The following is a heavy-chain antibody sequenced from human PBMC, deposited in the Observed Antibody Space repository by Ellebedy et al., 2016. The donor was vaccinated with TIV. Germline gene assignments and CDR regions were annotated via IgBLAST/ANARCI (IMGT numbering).Heavy chain of an antibody. CDR2: IYYSGST. V-gene: IGHV4-59*01. Sequence: SETLSLTXTVSGGSISSYYWSWIRQPPGKGLEWIGYIYYSGSTNYNPSLKSRVTISVDTSKNQFSLKLSSVTAADTAVYYCARERAYGMDVWGQGTTVTVSS. J-gene: IGHJ6*02. CDR3: ARERAYGMDV. CDR1: GGSISSYY.